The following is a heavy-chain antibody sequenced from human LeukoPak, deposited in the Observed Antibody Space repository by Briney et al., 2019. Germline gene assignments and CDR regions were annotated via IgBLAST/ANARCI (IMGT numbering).Heavy chain of an antibody. CDR1: GFTFSSYW. J-gene: IGHJ3*02. D-gene: IGHD2-8*01. Sequence: GGSLRLSCAASGFTFSSYWMHWVRQAPGKGLVWVSRINSDGSSTSYADSVKGRFTVSRDNAKNTLYLQMNSLRAEDTAVYYCARVQGHPPNGLDIWGQGTMVTVSS. CDR3: ARVQGHPPNGLDI. CDR2: INSDGSST. V-gene: IGHV3-74*01.